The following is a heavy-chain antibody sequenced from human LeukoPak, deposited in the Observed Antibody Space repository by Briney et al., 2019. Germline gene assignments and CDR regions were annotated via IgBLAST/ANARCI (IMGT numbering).Heavy chain of an antibody. Sequence: SETLSLTCTVSGGSISSSSYYWGWIRQPPRKGLEWIGSIYYSGGTYYNPSLKSRVTISVDTSKNQFSLELSSVTAADTAVYYCARENGDYALDYWGQGTLVTVSS. CDR3: ARENGDYALDY. V-gene: IGHV4-39*07. CDR2: IYYSGGT. CDR1: GGSISSSSYY. D-gene: IGHD4-17*01. J-gene: IGHJ4*02.